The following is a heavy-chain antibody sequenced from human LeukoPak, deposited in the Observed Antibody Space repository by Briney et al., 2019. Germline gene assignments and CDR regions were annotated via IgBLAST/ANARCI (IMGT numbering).Heavy chain of an antibody. CDR1: GFTFSSYA. D-gene: IGHD3-10*01. CDR2: ISGSGGST. Sequence: PGGSLRLSCAASGFTFSSYAMSWVRQAPGEGLEWVSAISGSGGSTYYADSVKGRFTISRDNSKNTLYLQMNSLRAEDTAVYYCAKGGITMVRFYYYGMDVWGQGTTVTVSS. V-gene: IGHV3-23*01. J-gene: IGHJ6*02. CDR3: AKGGITMVRFYYYGMDV.